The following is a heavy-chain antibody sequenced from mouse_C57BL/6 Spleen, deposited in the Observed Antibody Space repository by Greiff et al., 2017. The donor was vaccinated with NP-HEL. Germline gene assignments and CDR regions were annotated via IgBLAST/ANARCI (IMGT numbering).Heavy chain of an antibody. V-gene: IGHV5-17*01. CDR3: ARRSLYYDYDNAMDC. Sequence: DVHLVESGGGLVKPGGSLKFSCAASGFTLSDYGMHWVRQAPEKGLEWVAYISSGSSTIYYADTVKGRFTISRVNAKNTLFLKMPSLRTEDTAMYYCARRSLYYDYDNAMDCWGQGTTVTV. CDR1: GFTLSDYG. CDR2: ISSGSSTI. D-gene: IGHD2-4*01. J-gene: IGHJ4*01.